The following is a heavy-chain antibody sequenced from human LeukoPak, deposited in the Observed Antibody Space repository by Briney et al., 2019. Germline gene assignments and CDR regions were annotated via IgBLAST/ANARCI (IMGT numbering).Heavy chain of an antibody. D-gene: IGHD3-10*01. Sequence: GGSLRLSCAASGFTFSSYGMHWVRQAPGKGLEWVAFIRYDGSNKYYADSVKGRFTISRDNSKNTLYLQMNSLRAEDTAVYYCAKDGGGSGYYGSGSYLDYWGQGTLVTVSS. CDR2: IRYDGSNK. CDR3: AKDGGGSGYYGSGSYLDY. J-gene: IGHJ4*02. CDR1: GFTFSSYG. V-gene: IGHV3-30*02.